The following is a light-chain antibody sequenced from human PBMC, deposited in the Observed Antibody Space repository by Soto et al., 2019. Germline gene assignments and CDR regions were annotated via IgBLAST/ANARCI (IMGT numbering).Light chain of an antibody. CDR1: SSDDGSYNL. Sequence: QSALPQPASVSGSPGQSITISCTGTSSDDGSYNLVSWYQQYPGKAPKLMIYEDDERPSGVSNRFSGSKSGNTASLTISGLQAEDEADYYCYSYAGRSTSVFGGGTKLTVL. CDR3: YSYAGRSTSV. V-gene: IGLV2-23*01. J-gene: IGLJ2*01. CDR2: EDD.